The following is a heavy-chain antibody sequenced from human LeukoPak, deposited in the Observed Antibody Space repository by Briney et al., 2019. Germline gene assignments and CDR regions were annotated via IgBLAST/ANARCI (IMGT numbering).Heavy chain of an antibody. J-gene: IGHJ4*02. D-gene: IGHD6-13*01. CDR3: AKDRETTASGTFDF. CDR2: INQDGSEK. Sequence: PGGSLRLSCAASTFAFSNYWMTWVRQAPGKGLEWVANINQDGSEKYYVDSVKGRFTISRDSSNNTLYLQMNSLRAEDTGVYFCAKDRETTASGTFDFRGQGTLVTVSS. CDR1: TFAFSNYW. V-gene: IGHV3-7*01.